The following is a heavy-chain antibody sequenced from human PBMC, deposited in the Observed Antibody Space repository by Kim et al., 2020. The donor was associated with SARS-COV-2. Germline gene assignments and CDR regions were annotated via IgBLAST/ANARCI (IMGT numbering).Heavy chain of an antibody. J-gene: IGHJ4*02. CDR1: GGSITSYS. Sequence: SETLSLTCNVSGGSITSYSWSWIRQPPGKGLEWIGSIYYSGSTNYNPSLKSRVTISVATSKNQFSLKLSSVTAADTAVYYCARGLRLGELSPFDYWGQGTLVTVSS. CDR3: ARGLRLGELSPFDY. V-gene: IGHV4-59*01. D-gene: IGHD3-16*02. CDR2: IYYSGST.